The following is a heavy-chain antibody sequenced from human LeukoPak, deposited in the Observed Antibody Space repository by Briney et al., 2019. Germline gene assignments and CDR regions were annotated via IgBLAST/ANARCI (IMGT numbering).Heavy chain of an antibody. CDR3: ARDGRAYSNYIIDY. V-gene: IGHV1-2*02. J-gene: IGHJ4*02. CDR1: GYIFSDYY. Sequence: ASVKVSCKASGYIFSDYYMHWVRQAPGQGLEWLGWINPKSGAADYAQQFRGRVTMTRDTSINTDYMEMERVTSDDTAVYYCARDGRAYSNYIIDYWGQGTLVTVSS. D-gene: IGHD4-11*01. CDR2: INPKSGAA.